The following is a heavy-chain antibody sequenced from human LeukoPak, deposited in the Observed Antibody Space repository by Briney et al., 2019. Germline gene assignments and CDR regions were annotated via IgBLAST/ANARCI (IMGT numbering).Heavy chain of an antibody. CDR1: GGTFSSYA. CDR3: ARDPSGGPTFDY. V-gene: IGHV1-69*04. Sequence: SVKVSCKASGGTFSSYATSWVRQAPGQGLEWMGRIIPILGIANYAQKFQGRVTITADKSTSTAYMGLSSLRSEDTAVYYCARDPSGGPTFDYWGQGTLVTVSS. CDR2: IIPILGIA. J-gene: IGHJ4*02. D-gene: IGHD2-15*01.